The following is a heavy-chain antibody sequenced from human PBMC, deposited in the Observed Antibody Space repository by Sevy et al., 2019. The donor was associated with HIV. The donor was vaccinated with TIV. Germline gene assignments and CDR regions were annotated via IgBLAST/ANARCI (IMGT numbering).Heavy chain of an antibody. J-gene: IGHJ4*02. Sequence: ASVKVSCKASGDTLTNNYMHWVRQAPGQGLEWMGIIDPSGGNASYAQKFQGRVTMTRDTSTSKLYMDLSSLRSEDTAVYYCVRADPAQHFDSWGQGTLVTVSS. CDR3: VRADPAQHFDS. CDR2: IDPSGGNA. CDR1: GDTLTNNY. V-gene: IGHV1-46*01.